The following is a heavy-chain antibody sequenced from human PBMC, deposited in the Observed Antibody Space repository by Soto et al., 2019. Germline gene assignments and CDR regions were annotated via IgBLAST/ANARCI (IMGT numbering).Heavy chain of an antibody. CDR2: IDEDGSEY. Sequence: EVHLEESGGGLVHPGGSLRLSCAASGFTFSSYWMNWVRQAPGKGLEWVANIDEDGSEYNDAESVRGRFTICRDNAKNTLYLQMNSLRAADTAVYYCARTGDGHHDFLDYWGQGILVSVSS. V-gene: IGHV3-7*01. J-gene: IGHJ4*02. CDR1: GFTFSSYW. D-gene: IGHD1-1*01. CDR3: ARTGDGHHDFLDY.